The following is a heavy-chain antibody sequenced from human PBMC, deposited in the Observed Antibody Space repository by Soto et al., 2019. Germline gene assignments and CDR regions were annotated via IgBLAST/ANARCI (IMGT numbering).Heavy chain of an antibody. CDR1: GGSITTSNYY. CDR2: INYSGST. CDR3: ARPVNYYYYYMDV. J-gene: IGHJ6*03. Sequence: PSETLSLTCTVSGGSITTSNYYWGWIRQPPGKGLEWIGSINYSGSTYYSPSLKSRVTISADTSKNQFSLKLSSVTAADTAVYYCARPVNYYYYYMDVWGKGTMVTVSS. V-gene: IGHV4-39*01.